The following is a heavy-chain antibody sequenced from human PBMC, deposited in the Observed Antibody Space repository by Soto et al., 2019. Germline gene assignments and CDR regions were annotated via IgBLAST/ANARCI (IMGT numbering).Heavy chain of an antibody. Sequence: ASVKVSCKASGYTFTNHGISWVRQAPGQGLEWVGWVSGYNDKTKSAQKFQGRVTMTTDTSTSTAYMELRSLRSDDTAVYYCARDFYTVDYFFDYWGQGTLVTVSS. CDR1: GYTFTNHG. CDR3: ARDFYTVDYFFDY. V-gene: IGHV1-18*04. D-gene: IGHD2-21*01. J-gene: IGHJ4*02. CDR2: VSGYNDKT.